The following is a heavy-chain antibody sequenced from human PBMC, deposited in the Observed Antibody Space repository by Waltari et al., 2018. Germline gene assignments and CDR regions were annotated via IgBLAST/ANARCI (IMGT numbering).Heavy chain of an antibody. CDR3: ARLRREYLYEGLDV. D-gene: IGHD2-2*02. Sequence: QVQLQESGPGLVKPSETLALTCTVSGASMRRHYWNWIRQAPGKGLEWIGYVFYTGKTLYNPSLKSRVTILVDTSKNQFSLELNSVTAADTAVYFCARLRREYLYEGLDVWGQGTAVSVSS. J-gene: IGHJ6*02. V-gene: IGHV4-59*11. CDR2: VFYTGKT. CDR1: GASMRRHY.